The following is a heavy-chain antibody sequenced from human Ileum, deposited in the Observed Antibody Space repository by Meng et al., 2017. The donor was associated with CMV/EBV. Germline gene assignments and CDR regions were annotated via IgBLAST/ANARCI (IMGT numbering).Heavy chain of an antibody. V-gene: IGHV1-2*02. CDR3: AGHCSTTSCRPMDV. Sequence: ASVKVSCQASGYTFTGYYMHWVRQAPGQGLEWMGWINPNSGDTNYAQKFQGRVTMTRDTSISTAYMELSRLRSDDTAMYYCAGHCSTTSCRPMDVWGQGTTVTVSS. J-gene: IGHJ6*02. CDR1: GYTFTGYY. D-gene: IGHD2-2*01. CDR2: INPNSGDT.